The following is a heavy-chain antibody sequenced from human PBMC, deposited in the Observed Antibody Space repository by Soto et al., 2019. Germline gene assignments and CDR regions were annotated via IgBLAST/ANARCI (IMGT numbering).Heavy chain of an antibody. CDR1: GYTFTSYA. J-gene: IGHJ6*02. CDR3: ARDWWTRAPSGWYRPNQVYYYYYGMDV. Sequence: ASVKVSCKASGYTFTSYAMHWVRQAPGQRLEWMGWINAGNGNTKYSQKFQGRVTITRDTSASTAYMELSSLRSEDTAVYYCARDWWTRAPSGWYRPNQVYYYYYGMDVWGQGTTVTVSS. D-gene: IGHD6-19*01. V-gene: IGHV1-3*01. CDR2: INAGNGNT.